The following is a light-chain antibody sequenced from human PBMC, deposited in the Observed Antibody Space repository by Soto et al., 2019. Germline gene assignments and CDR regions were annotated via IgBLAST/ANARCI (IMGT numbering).Light chain of an antibody. J-gene: IGLJ1*01. Sequence: QSVLTQPRSVSGAPGQSVTISCTGTSSDVGGYNYVSWYQQHPGKAPKLMIYDVSKRPSGVPDRFSGSKSGNTASLTISGLQAEDEADYYCCSYTGISFYVFGTGTKVTV. CDR1: SSDVGGYNY. V-gene: IGLV2-11*01. CDR2: DVS. CDR3: CSYTGISFYV.